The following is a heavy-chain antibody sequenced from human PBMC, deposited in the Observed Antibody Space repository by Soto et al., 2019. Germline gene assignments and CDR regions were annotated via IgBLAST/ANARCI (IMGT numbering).Heavy chain of an antibody. Sequence: EVQLLESGGGLVQPGGSLRLSCEASGFTFSEQAMHWVRQAPGKGLEWVSAANPSGGITFYADSVKGRFTISRDNSKSTLNLQMNSLRVEDTAVYYCAKDGANRKMGQDWYFDLWGRGTLVSVSS. D-gene: IGHD2-8*01. CDR3: AKDGANRKMGQDWYFDL. CDR1: GFTFSEQA. CDR2: ANPSGGIT. V-gene: IGHV3-23*01. J-gene: IGHJ2*01.